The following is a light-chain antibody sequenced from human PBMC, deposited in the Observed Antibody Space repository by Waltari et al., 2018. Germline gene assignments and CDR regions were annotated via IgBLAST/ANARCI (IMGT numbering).Light chain of an antibody. Sequence: AIRMTQSPSSFSASTGDRVTITCRASQGISSYLAWYQQKPGKAPKLLIYAASTLQSGVPSRFSGSGSGTDVTLTISCLQSEDFATYYGQQYYRYPPVTFGGGTKVEIK. CDR2: AAS. CDR1: QGISSY. V-gene: IGKV1-8*01. J-gene: IGKJ4*01. CDR3: QQYYRYPPVT.